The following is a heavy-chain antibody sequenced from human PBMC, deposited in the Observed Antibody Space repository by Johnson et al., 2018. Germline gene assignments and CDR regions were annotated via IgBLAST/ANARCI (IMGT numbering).Heavy chain of an antibody. Sequence: QVQLVESGAEVKKPGSSVKVSCKASGDTFSRHTITWVRQAPGQGLEWLGRIIPILGIINHAQKFQGRVTITADKSTSTAYMELSSLGSEDTAVYYCAREGYGDYFHAFDIWGQGTMVTVSS. CDR3: AREGYGDYFHAFDI. V-gene: IGHV1-69*09. D-gene: IGHD4-17*01. CDR2: IIPILGII. CDR1: GDTFSRHT. J-gene: IGHJ3*02.